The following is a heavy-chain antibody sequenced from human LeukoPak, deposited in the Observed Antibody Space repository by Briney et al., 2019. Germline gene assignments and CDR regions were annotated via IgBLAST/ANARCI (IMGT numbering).Heavy chain of an antibody. D-gene: IGHD4-17*01. CDR1: GGSFSGYY. CDR3: ARGYGVGDY. V-gene: IGHV4-34*01. CDR2: INHSGGT. Sequence: SGTLSLTCAVYGGSFSGYYWSWIRQPPGKGLEWIGEINHSGGTNYNPSLKSRVTISVDTSKNQFSLKLSSVTAADTAVYYCARGYGVGDYWGQGTLVTVSS. J-gene: IGHJ4*02.